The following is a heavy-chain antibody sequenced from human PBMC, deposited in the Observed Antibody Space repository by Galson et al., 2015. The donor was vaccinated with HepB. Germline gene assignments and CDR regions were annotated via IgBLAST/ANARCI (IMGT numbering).Heavy chain of an antibody. D-gene: IGHD2-21*02. CDR1: GFTFSSYS. Sequence: SLRLSCAASGFTFSSYSMNWVRQAPGKGLEWVSYISSSSSTIYYADSVKGRFTISRDNAKNSLYLQMNSLRDEDTAVYYCARGISCGGDCYPYYYYGMDVWGQGTTVTVSS. J-gene: IGHJ6*02. CDR3: ARGISCGGDCYPYYYYGMDV. V-gene: IGHV3-48*02. CDR2: ISSSSSTI.